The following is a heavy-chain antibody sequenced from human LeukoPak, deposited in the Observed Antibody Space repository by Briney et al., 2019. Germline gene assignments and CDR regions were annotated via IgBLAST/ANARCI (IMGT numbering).Heavy chain of an antibody. CDR2: INPNSGGT. J-gene: IGHJ3*02. CDR1: GYTFTRYY. CDR3: ARVYSIAAVNDAFDI. Sequence: GGSVKGSCQASGYTFTRYYIHWGGQAPGQGGGWMGWINPNSGGTNYAQKFQGRVTMTRDTSISTAYVELSRLRSDDTAVYYCARVYSIAAVNDAFDIWGQGTMVTVSS. D-gene: IGHD6-13*01. V-gene: IGHV1-2*02.